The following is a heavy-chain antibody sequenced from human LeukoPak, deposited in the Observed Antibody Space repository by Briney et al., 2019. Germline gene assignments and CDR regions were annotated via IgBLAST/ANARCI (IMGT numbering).Heavy chain of an antibody. CDR3: ARDRGSSGYIDY. Sequence: GGSLRLSCAASGFTVSSNYMNWVRQAPGKGLEWVSVIYSGDNTFYADSVKGRFTISRDNSKNTLYLQMNSLRAEDTAVYYCARDRGSSGYIDYWGQGTLVTVSS. CDR2: IYSGDNT. CDR1: GFTVSSNY. D-gene: IGHD6-6*01. V-gene: IGHV3-53*01. J-gene: IGHJ4*02.